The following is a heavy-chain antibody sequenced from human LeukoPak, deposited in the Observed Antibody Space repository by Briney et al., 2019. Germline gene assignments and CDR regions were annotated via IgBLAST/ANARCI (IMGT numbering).Heavy chain of an antibody. CDR1: GGSISSGGYY. D-gene: IGHD3-22*01. J-gene: IGHJ4*02. CDR2: IYCSGST. V-gene: IGHV4-31*03. Sequence: SETLSLTCTVSGGSISSGGYYWSWVRQHPGKGLEWIGYIYCSGSTYYNPSLKSRVTISVDTSKNQFSLKLSSVTAADTAVYYCARYYDSSGYYRYFDYWGQGTLVTVSS. CDR3: ARYYDSSGYYRYFDY.